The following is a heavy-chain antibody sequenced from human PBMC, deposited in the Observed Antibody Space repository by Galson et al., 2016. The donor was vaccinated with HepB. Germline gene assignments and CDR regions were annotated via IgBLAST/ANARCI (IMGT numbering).Heavy chain of an antibody. CDR2: VNADSGST. V-gene: IGHV1-8*01. CDR1: GYTFTSYD. CDR3: TRGLRRGRDYYYGMDV. D-gene: IGHD3-10*01. Sequence: SVKVSCKASGYTFTSYDVNWVRQAPGQGLEWMGWVNADSGSTGYAQRFQGRVTMTRNTSISTAYMELSSLRSEDAAIYFCTRGLRRGRDYYYGMDVWGQGTTVTVSS. J-gene: IGHJ6*02.